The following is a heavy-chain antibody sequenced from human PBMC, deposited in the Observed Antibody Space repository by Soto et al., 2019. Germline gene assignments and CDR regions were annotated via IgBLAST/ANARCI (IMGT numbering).Heavy chain of an antibody. Sequence: GGSLRLSCAASGFSFSTYSMNWVRQAPGEGLEWISYISSSSNTIYYADSVKGRFTMSRDDVKNTLFLQMNSLRAEDTAVYYCARGASAYSYRSPAFDLWGQGTLVTV. V-gene: IGHV3-48*01. D-gene: IGHD5-18*01. CDR3: ARGASAYSYRSPAFDL. CDR1: GFSFSTYS. J-gene: IGHJ4*02. CDR2: ISSSSNTI.